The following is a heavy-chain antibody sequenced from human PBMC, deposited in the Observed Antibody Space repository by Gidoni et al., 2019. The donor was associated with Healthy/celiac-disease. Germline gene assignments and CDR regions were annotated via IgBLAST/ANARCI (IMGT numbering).Heavy chain of an antibody. Sequence: QVQLVQSGAEVKKPGASVKVSCKASGYTFTGYYMHWLRQAPGQGLEWMGWIHPNSGGTNYAQKFQGRVTMTRDTSISTAYMELSRLRSDDTAVYYCARIGAVAGKGYWYFDYWGQGTLVTVSS. J-gene: IGHJ4*02. CDR1: GYTFTGYY. CDR3: ARIGAVAGKGYWYFDY. D-gene: IGHD6-19*01. V-gene: IGHV1-2*02. CDR2: IHPNSGGT.